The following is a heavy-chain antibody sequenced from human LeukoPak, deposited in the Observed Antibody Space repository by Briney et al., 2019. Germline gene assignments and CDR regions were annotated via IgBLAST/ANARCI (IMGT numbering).Heavy chain of an antibody. CDR2: IIPIFGTA. CDR1: GGTFSSYA. Sequence: SVKVSCKASGGTFSSYAISWVRQAPGQGLEWMGGIIPIFGTANYAQKFQGRVTITADESTSTAYMELSSLRSEDTAVYYCARCDTAAIPILGLDPWGQGTLVTVSS. V-gene: IGHV1-69*13. D-gene: IGHD2-2*02. J-gene: IGHJ5*02. CDR3: ARCDTAAIPILGLDP.